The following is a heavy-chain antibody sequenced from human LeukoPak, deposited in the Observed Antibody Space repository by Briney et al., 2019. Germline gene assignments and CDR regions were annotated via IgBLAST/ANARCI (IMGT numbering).Heavy chain of an antibody. V-gene: IGHV1-69*06. CDR3: ARGGAYYDSSGWFDP. D-gene: IGHD3-22*01. J-gene: IGHJ5*02. CDR2: IIPIFGTA. Sequence: GASVKVSCKASGGTFSSYAISWVRQAPGQGLEWMGGIIPIFGTANYAQKFQGRVTITADKSTSTAYMELSSLRSEDTAVYYCARGGAYYDSSGWFDPWGQGTLVTVSS. CDR1: GGTFSSYA.